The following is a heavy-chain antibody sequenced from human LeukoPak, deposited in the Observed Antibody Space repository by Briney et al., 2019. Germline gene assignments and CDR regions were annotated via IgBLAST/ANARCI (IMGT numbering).Heavy chain of an antibody. V-gene: IGHV4-34*01. CDR3: ARVRQLAPFDY. D-gene: IGHD6-6*01. Sequence: SGTLSLTCAVYGGSFSGYYWSWIRQPPGKGLEWIGEINHSGSTNYNPSLKSRVTISVDTSKNQSSLKLSSVTAADTAVYYCARVRQLAPFDYWGQGTLVTVSS. CDR2: INHSGST. J-gene: IGHJ4*02. CDR1: GGSFSGYY.